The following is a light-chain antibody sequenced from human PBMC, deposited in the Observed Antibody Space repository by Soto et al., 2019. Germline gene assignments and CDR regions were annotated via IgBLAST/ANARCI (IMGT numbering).Light chain of an antibody. CDR1: QSISSW. Sequence: DIQMTQSPSTLSASVGDRVTITCRASQSISSWLAWYQQKPGKAPRLLIYMASSLESGVPSRFGGSGSGTEFTLTISSLQPDDFATYYCQQYKSYPWTFGQGTKVEIK. CDR3: QQYKSYPWT. V-gene: IGKV1-5*03. J-gene: IGKJ1*01. CDR2: MAS.